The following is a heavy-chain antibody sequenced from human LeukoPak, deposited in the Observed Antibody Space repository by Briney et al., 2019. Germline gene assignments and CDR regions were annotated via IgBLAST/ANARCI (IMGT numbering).Heavy chain of an antibody. V-gene: IGHV3-33*01. CDR2: IWYDGSNK. D-gene: IGHD4-17*01. J-gene: IGHJ2*01. CDR3: ARQTTVTTKWYFDL. Sequence: QSGGSLRLSCAASGFTFSSYGMHWVRQAPGKGLEWVAVIWYDGSNKYYADSVKGRFTISRDNSKNTLYLQMNSLRAEDTAVYYCARQTTVTTKWYFDLWGRGTLVTVSS. CDR1: GFTFSSYG.